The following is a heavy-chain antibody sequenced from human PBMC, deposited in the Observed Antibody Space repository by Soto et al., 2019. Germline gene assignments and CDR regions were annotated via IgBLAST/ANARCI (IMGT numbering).Heavy chain of an antibody. J-gene: IGHJ4*02. CDR1: GGSISSGGYY. CDR2: IYYSGST. V-gene: IGHV4-31*03. Sequence: QVQLQESGPGLVKPSQTLSLTCTVSGGSISSGGYYWGWIRQHPGKGLEWIGYIYYSGSTYYNPSLKSRVTTSVDTSKNQCSLKLSSVTAADTAVYYCARESEVSGSYSFWGQETLVTVSS. CDR3: ARESEVSGSYSF. D-gene: IGHD1-26*01.